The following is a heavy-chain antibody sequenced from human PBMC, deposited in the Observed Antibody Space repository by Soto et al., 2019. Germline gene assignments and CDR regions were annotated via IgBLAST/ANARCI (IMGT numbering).Heavy chain of an antibody. J-gene: IGHJ4*02. V-gene: IGHV4-31*03. D-gene: IGHD6-13*01. CDR1: GGSISSGGYY. CDR3: ARAGIGAAAPYFDY. CDR2: IYYSGST. Sequence: QVQLQESGPGLVKPSQTLSLTCTVSGGSISSGGYYWSWIRQHPGKGLEWIGYIYYSGSTYYNPSLQSRVTISVDTSKNQFSLKLSSVTAADTAVYYCARAGIGAAAPYFDYWGQGTLVTVSS.